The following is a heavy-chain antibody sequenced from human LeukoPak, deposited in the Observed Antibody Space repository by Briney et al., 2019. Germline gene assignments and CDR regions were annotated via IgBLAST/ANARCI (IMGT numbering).Heavy chain of an antibody. D-gene: IGHD2-15*01. CDR3: ARDRNCTGGSCHENLDY. J-gene: IGHJ4*02. CDR2: ISGSSNYI. CDR1: GFIFSDHY. V-gene: IGHV3-11*06. Sequence: GGSLRLSCAASGFIFSDHYMSWIRQAPGKGLEWVSYISGSSNYIHYADSVRGRFTISRDNAKTSLYLQMNSLRAEDTAVYYCARDRNCTGGSCHENLDYWGQGTLVTVSS.